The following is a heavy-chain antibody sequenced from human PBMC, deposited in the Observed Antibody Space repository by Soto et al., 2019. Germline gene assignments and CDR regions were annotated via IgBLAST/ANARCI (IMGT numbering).Heavy chain of an antibody. CDR2: INPNSGGT. CDR1: GYTFTSYY. J-gene: IGHJ6*02. CDR3: ARGGRYSGYDSNYYYYGMDV. Sequence: VKVSCKASGYTFTSYYMHWVRQAPGQGLEWMGWINPNSGGTNYAQKFQGWVTMTRDTSISTAYMELSRLRSDDTAVYYCARGGRYSGYDSNYYYYGMDVWGQGTTVTVSS. D-gene: IGHD5-12*01. V-gene: IGHV1-2*04.